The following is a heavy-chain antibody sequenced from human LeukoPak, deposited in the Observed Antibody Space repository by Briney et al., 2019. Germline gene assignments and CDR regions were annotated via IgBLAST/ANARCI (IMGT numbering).Heavy chain of an antibody. Sequence: PGRSLRLTCAASGFTFSTHGMHWVRQAPGKGLEWVAVISYDGSNKYYADSVKGRFTISRDNSKNTLYLQVNSLRAEDTAVYYCAKGRSRGYHFFDYWGQGTLVTVSS. CDR1: GFTFSTHG. J-gene: IGHJ4*02. V-gene: IGHV3-30*18. D-gene: IGHD3-22*01. CDR3: AKGRSRGYHFFDY. CDR2: ISYDGSNK.